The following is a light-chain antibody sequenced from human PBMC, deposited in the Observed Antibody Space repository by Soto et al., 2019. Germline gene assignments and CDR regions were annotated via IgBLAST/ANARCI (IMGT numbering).Light chain of an antibody. Sequence: DIVMTQSPEFLGVSLGERATINCQSNQSVLYTSNNKNYLAWYQQKPGQPPKLLIYWASTRESGVPGRFSGSGSGTDFTLTISSLQAEDVAVYYCQQYYSTPPAFGQGTKVDIK. CDR3: QQYYSTPPA. CDR1: QSVLYTSNNKNY. V-gene: IGKV4-1*01. J-gene: IGKJ1*01. CDR2: WAS.